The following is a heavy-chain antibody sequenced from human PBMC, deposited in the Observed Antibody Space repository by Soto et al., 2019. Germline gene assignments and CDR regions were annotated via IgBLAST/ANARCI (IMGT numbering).Heavy chain of an antibody. CDR2: INWNGGST. CDR3: ARGLDYGDSMGDWFDP. CDR1: GFTFDDYG. Sequence: GGSLRLSCAASGFTFDDYGMSWVRQAPGKGLEWVSGINWNGGSTGYADSVKGRFTISRDNAKNSLYLQMNSLRAEDTAVYYCARGLDYGDSMGDWFDPWGQGTLVTVSS. V-gene: IGHV3-20*04. D-gene: IGHD4-17*01. J-gene: IGHJ5*02.